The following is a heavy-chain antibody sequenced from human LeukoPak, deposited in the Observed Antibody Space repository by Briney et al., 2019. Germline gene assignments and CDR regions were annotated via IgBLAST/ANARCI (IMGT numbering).Heavy chain of an antibody. Sequence: PGGSLRLSCAASGFTFSSYGMHWVRQAPGKGLEWVAVIWYDGSNKYYADSVKGRFTISRDNSKNTLYLQMNSLRAEDTAVYYCARDYDILTGYSDYFDYWGQGTLDTVSS. V-gene: IGHV3-33*01. CDR2: IWYDGSNK. CDR3: ARDYDILTGYSDYFDY. D-gene: IGHD3-9*01. J-gene: IGHJ4*02. CDR1: GFTFSSYG.